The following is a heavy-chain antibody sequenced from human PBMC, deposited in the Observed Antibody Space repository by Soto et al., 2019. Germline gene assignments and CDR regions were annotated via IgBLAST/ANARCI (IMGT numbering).Heavy chain of an antibody. D-gene: IGHD2-15*01. CDR1: GYTFTSYY. CDR2: INPSGGST. Sequence: QVQLVQSGAEVKKPGASVKVSCKASGYTFTSYYMHWVRQAPGQGLEWMGIINPSGGSTSYAQKFQGRVTMTRDTSKSTVYMELSSLRSEDTAVYYCARDFRKKTTGGRCYDYWGQGTLVTVSS. J-gene: IGHJ4*02. V-gene: IGHV1-46*01. CDR3: ARDFRKKTTGGRCYDY.